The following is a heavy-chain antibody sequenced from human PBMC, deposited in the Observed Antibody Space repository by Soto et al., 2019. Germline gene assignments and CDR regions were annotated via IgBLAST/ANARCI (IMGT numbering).Heavy chain of an antibody. CDR3: ARDPSGPPDDFWSGYADY. V-gene: IGHV3-33*01. CDR2: IWYDGSNK. Sequence: GGSLRLSCAASGFTFSSYGMHWVRQAPGKGLEWVAVIWYDGSNKYYADSVKGRFTISRDNSKNTLYLQMNSLRAEDTAVYYCARDPSGPPDDFWSGYADYWGQGTLVTVSS. CDR1: GFTFSSYG. J-gene: IGHJ4*02. D-gene: IGHD3-3*01.